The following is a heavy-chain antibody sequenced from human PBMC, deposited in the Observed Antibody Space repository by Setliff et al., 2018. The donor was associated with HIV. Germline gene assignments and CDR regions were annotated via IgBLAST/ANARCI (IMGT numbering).Heavy chain of an antibody. Sequence: ASVKVSCKASGYTFTSNYDVNWVRLAAGQGLEWLGWINPNSGNTGYAQKFQGRVTVTRDTSINTAYMELSSLRSDDTAVYYCVREARGGYFDYWGQGTLVTVSS. CDR2: INPNSGNT. CDR3: VREARGGYFDY. V-gene: IGHV1-8*01. D-gene: IGHD2-15*01. J-gene: IGHJ4*02. CDR1: GYTFTSNYD.